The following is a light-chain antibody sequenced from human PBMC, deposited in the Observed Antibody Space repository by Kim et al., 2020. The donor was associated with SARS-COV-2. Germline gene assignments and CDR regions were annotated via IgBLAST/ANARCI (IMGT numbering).Light chain of an antibody. J-gene: IGLJ1*01. Sequence: PGQSVTISCTGTSSNVGGYNYVSWYQQHPGKAPKLMIYDVNRRPSGVPDRFSASKSGNTASLTVSGLQAEDEADYYCISYAGNNVYVFGTGTKVTVL. CDR2: DVN. CDR1: SSNVGGYNY. CDR3: ISYAGNNVYV. V-gene: IGLV2-8*01.